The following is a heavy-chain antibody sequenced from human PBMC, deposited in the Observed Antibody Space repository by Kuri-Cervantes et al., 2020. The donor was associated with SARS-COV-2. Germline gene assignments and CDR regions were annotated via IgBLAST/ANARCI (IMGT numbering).Heavy chain of an antibody. Sequence: ASVKVSCKASGYTFTGYYMHWVRQAPGQGLEWMGWINPNSGGTNYAQKFQGWVTMTRDTSISTAYMELSRLRSDDTAVYYCARESDYSNYGVYYYGMDVWGQGTTVTVSS. D-gene: IGHD4-11*01. V-gene: IGHV1-2*04. J-gene: IGHJ6*02. CDR1: GYTFTGYY. CDR2: INPNSGGT. CDR3: ARESDYSNYGVYYYGMDV.